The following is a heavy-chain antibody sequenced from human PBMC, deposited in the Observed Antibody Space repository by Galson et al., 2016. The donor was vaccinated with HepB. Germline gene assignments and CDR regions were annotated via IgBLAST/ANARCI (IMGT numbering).Heavy chain of an antibody. D-gene: IGHD6-6*01. V-gene: IGHV5-51*01. CDR3: ARLSEEYGMEL. CDR1: GYRFATYW. Sequence: QSGAEVKKPGESLKISCQGSGYRFATYWIAWVRQLPGKGLEWMGTVYPDDSDTKYRPSLEGQVTISVDKSTNTASLQWSRLRASDTGMYYCARLSEEYGMELWGQGTTVTVSS. J-gene: IGHJ6*02. CDR2: VYPDDSDT.